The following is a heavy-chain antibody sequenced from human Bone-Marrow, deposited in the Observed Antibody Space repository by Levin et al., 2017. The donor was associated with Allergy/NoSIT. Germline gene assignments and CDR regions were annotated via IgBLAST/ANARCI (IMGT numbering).Heavy chain of an antibody. D-gene: IGHD6-6*01. J-gene: IGHJ5*02. Sequence: LSLTCAASGFTFDNFAMHWVRQTPGKGLEWVSGISWNSDDIAYADSVKGRFTVSRDNAKNTLYLEMRSLRTEDTAFYYCAKDVIATLRYWFDPWGQGTLVTVSS. CDR3: AKDVIATLRYWFDP. V-gene: IGHV3-9*01. CDR2: ISWNSDDI. CDR1: GFTFDNFA.